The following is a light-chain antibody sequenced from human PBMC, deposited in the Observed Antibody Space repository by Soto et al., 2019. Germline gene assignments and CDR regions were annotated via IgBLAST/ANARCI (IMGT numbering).Light chain of an antibody. J-gene: IGKJ5*01. CDR2: GAS. CDR1: QTVSSNY. CDR3: QQRHMWPIT. Sequence: EILLTQSPDTLSLSPGERATLSCRASQTVSSNYLAWCQQRPGQAPRLLIYGASTRAAGIPDRFSGSGSGTDFTLTISSLEPEDSAVYYCQQRHMWPITFGQGTRLEIK. V-gene: IGKV3D-20*02.